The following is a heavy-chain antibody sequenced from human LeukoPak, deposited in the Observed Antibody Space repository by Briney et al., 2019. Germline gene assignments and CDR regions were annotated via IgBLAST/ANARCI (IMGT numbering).Heavy chain of an antibody. CDR2: ISYDGSNK. Sequence: PGGSLRLSCAASGFTFSSYAMHWVRQAPGKGLEWVAVISYDGSNKYYADSVKGRFTISRDNSKNTLYLQMNSLRTEDTAVYYRATYGSGSHKSQPFDYWGQGTLVTVSS. D-gene: IGHD3-10*01. V-gene: IGHV3-30*04. CDR1: GFTFSSYA. J-gene: IGHJ4*02. CDR3: ATYGSGSHKSQPFDY.